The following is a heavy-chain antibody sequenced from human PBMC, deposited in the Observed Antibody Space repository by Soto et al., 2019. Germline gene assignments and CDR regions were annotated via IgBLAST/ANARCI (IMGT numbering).Heavy chain of an antibody. Sequence: PGGSLRLSCTVSGFAFNNYGINWVSQAPGKGLEWVSSISKSDYTYYSDSVKGRFAISRDNAKSSVSLQMNTLRVEDTAVYYCAREDSIIIPAVSDFWGQGTLVTVSS. CDR2: ISKSDYT. CDR3: AREDSIIIPAVSDF. V-gene: IGHV3-21*01. CDR1: GFAFNNYG. D-gene: IGHD2-2*01. J-gene: IGHJ4*02.